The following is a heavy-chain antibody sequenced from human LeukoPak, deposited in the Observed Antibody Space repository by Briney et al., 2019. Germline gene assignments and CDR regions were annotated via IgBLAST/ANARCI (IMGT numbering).Heavy chain of an antibody. Sequence: GESLKISGKGSGYSFTSYWSSWVRQVPGKGLEWMGRIDASDSYTNYSTSFQGHVTISAKNSISTAYLKWTSLKPSDTAMYYCARGYCSSTSCYVAWFDPWGEGTLVTVSS. CDR1: GYSFTSYW. D-gene: IGHD2-2*01. J-gene: IGHJ5*02. CDR3: ARGYCSSTSCYVAWFDP. CDR2: IDASDSYT. V-gene: IGHV5-10-1*01.